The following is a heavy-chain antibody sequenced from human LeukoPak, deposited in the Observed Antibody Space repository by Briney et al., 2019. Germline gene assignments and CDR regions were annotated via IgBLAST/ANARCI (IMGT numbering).Heavy chain of an antibody. Sequence: PSETLSLTCTVSGGSFSSYYWSWIRQSPGKGLEWMGYIYYSGSTDYNPSLKSRVTISVDTSKNQFSLKLSSVTAADTAVYYCARGGYYAIYYYYYMDVWGKGTTVTVSS. V-gene: IGHV4-59*12. D-gene: IGHD3-22*01. CDR3: ARGGYYAIYYYYYMDV. J-gene: IGHJ6*03. CDR1: GGSFSSYY. CDR2: IYYSGST.